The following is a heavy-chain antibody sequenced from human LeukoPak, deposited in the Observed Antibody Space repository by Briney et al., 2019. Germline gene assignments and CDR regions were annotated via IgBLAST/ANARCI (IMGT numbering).Heavy chain of an antibody. J-gene: IGHJ6*03. CDR3: AKESYYYYMDV. CDR2: ISSSGSTI. V-gene: IGHV3-48*03. Sequence: GGSLRLSCAASGFTFSSYEMNWVRQAPGKGPEWVSYISSSGSTIYYADSVKGRSTISRDNAKNSLYLQMNSLRTEDTALYYCAKESYYYYMDVWGKGTTVTVSS. CDR1: GFTFSSYE.